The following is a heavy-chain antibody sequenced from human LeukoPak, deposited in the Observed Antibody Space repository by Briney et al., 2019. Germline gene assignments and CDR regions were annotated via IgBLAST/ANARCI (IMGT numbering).Heavy chain of an antibody. CDR2: IYYSGTT. J-gene: IGHJ4*02. Sequence: SQTLSLTCTVSGGPISTDGYYWSWIRQHPGTGLTWIGYIYYSGTTYYNPSLKSRVTISVDTSRNQFSLKLTSVTAADTAMYYCARHPLGYCTTGVCSPFDYWGQGTLVTVSS. D-gene: IGHD2-8*01. V-gene: IGHV4-31*03. CDR1: GGPISTDGYY. CDR3: ARHPLGYCTTGVCSPFDY.